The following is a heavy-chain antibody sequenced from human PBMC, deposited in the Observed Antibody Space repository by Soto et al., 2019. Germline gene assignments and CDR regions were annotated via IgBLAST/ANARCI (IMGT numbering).Heavy chain of an antibody. D-gene: IGHD3-22*01. CDR3: ARDLGYYESDGYFDY. CDR1: GFTFSDNY. J-gene: IGHJ4*02. V-gene: IGHV3-11*01. CDR2: ISSSGSII. Sequence: RLSCAASGFTFSDNYMSWIRQAPGKGLEWVSYISSSGSIIYYADSVKGRFTISRDNAKNSLYLQMNSLRAEDTAVYYCARDLGYYESDGYFDYWGQGALVTVS.